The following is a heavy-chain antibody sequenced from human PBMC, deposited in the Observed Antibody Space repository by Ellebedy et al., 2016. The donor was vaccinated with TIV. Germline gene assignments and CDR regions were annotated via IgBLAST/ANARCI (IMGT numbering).Heavy chain of an antibody. V-gene: IGHV3-48*03. D-gene: IGHD5-12*01. CDR2: ISSSGSTI. Sequence: PGGSLRLSCAASGFTFSSYEMNWVRQAPGKGLEWVSYISSSGSTIYYADSVKGRFTISRDNAKNSLYLQMNSLRAEDTAVYYCAILGDSGYVNWFDPWGQGTLVTVSS. CDR3: AILGDSGYVNWFDP. CDR1: GFTFSSYE. J-gene: IGHJ5*02.